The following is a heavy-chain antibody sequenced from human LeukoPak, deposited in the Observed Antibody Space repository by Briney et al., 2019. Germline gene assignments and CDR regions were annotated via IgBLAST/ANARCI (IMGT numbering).Heavy chain of an antibody. V-gene: IGHV3-48*03. D-gene: IGHD6-19*01. CDR1: GFTFSSYE. Sequence: TGGSLRLSCAASGFTFSSYEMNWVRQAPGKGLEWVSYISTTGSSIYYADSVKGRFTISRDNVKNLLYLQMNSLRAEDTAVYYCARVQRGIAVALDYWGQGTLATASS. CDR3: ARVQRGIAVALDY. J-gene: IGHJ4*02. CDR2: ISTTGSSI.